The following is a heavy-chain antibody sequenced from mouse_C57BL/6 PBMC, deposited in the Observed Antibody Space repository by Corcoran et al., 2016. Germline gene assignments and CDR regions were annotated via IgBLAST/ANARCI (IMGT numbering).Heavy chain of an antibody. CDR2: ISYDGSN. CDR1: GYSITSGYY. CDR3: ASSSGYGYFDY. J-gene: IGHJ2*01. D-gene: IGHD3-2*02. V-gene: IGHV3-6*01. Sequence: DVQLQESGPGLVKPSQSLSLTCSVTGYSITSGYYWNWIRQFPGNKLEWMGYISYDGSNNYNPSLKNRISITRDTSKNQFFLKLNSVTTEDTATYYCASSSGYGYFDYWGQGTTLTVSS.